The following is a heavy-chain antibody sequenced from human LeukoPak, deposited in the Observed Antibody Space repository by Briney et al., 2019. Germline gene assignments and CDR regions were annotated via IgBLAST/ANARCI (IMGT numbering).Heavy chain of an antibody. CDR3: ARGVVTDDYYMDV. V-gene: IGHV4-61*02. D-gene: IGHD2-21*02. CDR1: GGSVNSGRYY. Sequence: SQTLSLTCTVSGGSVNSGRYYWTWIRRPAGKGLEWIGRLYTNDNTNYNPSLESRVSISLDTSKSQFYLQLTSVTAADTAVYFCARGVVTDDYYMDVWGKGTTVTVSS. J-gene: IGHJ6*03. CDR2: LYTNDNT.